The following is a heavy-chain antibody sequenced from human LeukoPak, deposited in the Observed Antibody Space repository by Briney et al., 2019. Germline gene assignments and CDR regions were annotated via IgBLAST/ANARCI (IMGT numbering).Heavy chain of an antibody. CDR2: IQYDGSNK. V-gene: IGHV3-30*02. Sequence: GGSLRLSCAASGFTFDDYAMHWVRQAPGKGLEWVAYIQYDGSNKQYADSVKGRFTISRDSSKNSLYLQMNSLRAEDTAVYYCAELGITMIGGVWGKGTTVTISS. J-gene: IGHJ6*04. CDR3: AELGITMIGGV. CDR1: GFTFDDYA. D-gene: IGHD3-10*02.